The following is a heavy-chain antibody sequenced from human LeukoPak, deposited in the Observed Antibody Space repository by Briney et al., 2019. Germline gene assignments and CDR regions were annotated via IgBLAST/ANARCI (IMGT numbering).Heavy chain of an antibody. J-gene: IGHJ4*02. Sequence: PGGSLRLSCAASGFTFSSYSMNWVRQAPGKGLEWVSSISSSSSYIYYADSVKGRFTISRGNAKNSLYLQMNSLRAEDTAVYYCARGDIVVVPAVPDYWGQGTLVTVSS. D-gene: IGHD2-2*01. CDR3: ARGDIVVVPAVPDY. CDR1: GFTFSSYS. CDR2: ISSSSSYI. V-gene: IGHV3-21*01.